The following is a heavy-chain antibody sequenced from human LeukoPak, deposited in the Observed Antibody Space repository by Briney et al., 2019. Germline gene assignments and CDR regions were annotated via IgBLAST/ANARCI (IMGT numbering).Heavy chain of an antibody. Sequence: GGSLRLSCAASGFTFSSYAMSWVRQAPGKGLEWVSTISGSGGSTYYADSVKGRFTISRDNSKNTLYLQMNSLRAEDTAVYYCAKDGGEGYCSSTSCLVGSEFQHWGQGTLVNVSS. D-gene: IGHD2-2*01. J-gene: IGHJ1*01. V-gene: IGHV3-23*01. CDR3: AKDGGEGYCSSTSCLVGSEFQH. CDR1: GFTFSSYA. CDR2: ISGSGGST.